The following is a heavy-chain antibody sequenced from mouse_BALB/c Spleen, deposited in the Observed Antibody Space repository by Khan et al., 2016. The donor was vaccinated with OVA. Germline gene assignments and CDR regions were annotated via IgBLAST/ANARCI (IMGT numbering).Heavy chain of an antibody. D-gene: IGHD1-1*01. CDR1: GYSITTNYA. Sequence: VQLKESGPGLVKPSQSLSLTCTVTGYSITTNYAWDWIRQFPENKLEWRGYISYSGSTSYNPSLKSRISITRDTSKNQFFLQLNSVTTEDTATYYCAGKNYYGYAVDYWGQGTSVTVSS. J-gene: IGHJ4*01. CDR3: AGKNYYGYAVDY. V-gene: IGHV3-2*02. CDR2: ISYSGST.